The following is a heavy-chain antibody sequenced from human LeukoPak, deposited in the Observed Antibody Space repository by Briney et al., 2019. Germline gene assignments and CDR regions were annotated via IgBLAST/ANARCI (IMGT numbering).Heavy chain of an antibody. CDR3: AKDPNYYYDSSGYLGY. CDR2: ISGSGGST. V-gene: IGHV3-23*01. J-gene: IGHJ4*02. Sequence: GGSLRLSCAASGFTFSSYAMSWVRQAPGKGLEWVSAISGSGGSTYYADSVMGRFTISRDNSKNTLYLQMNSLRAEDTAVYYCAKDPNYYYDSSGYLGYWGQGTLVTVSS. D-gene: IGHD3-22*01. CDR1: GFTFSSYA.